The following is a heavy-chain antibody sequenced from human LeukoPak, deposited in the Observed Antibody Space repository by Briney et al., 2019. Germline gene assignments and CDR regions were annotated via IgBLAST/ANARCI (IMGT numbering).Heavy chain of an antibody. CDR1: GFTVHNNY. CDR3: ARNEAGYHYYIGV. V-gene: IGHV3-53*01. Sequence: GGSLRLSCAASGFTVHNNYMNWVRQAPGKGLEWASVIFSGGSTYYADSVKGRFTISRDNSKNTLYLQMSNVRPEDTAIYYCARNEAGYHYYIGVWGEGTTVTVSS. J-gene: IGHJ6*03. CDR2: IFSGGST. D-gene: IGHD1-14*01.